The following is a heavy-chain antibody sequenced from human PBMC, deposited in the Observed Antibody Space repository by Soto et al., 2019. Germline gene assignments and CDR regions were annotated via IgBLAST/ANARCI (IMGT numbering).Heavy chain of an antibody. J-gene: IGHJ4*02. Sequence: PGESLRLSCAASGFTFSSYAMSWVRQAPGKGLEWVSAISGSGGSTYYADSVKGRFTISRDNSKNTLYLQMNSLRAEDTAVYYCAKDQGGSSWSQPPFDYWGQGTLVTVSP. D-gene: IGHD6-13*01. CDR1: GFTFSSYA. CDR2: ISGSGGST. V-gene: IGHV3-23*01. CDR3: AKDQGGSSWSQPPFDY.